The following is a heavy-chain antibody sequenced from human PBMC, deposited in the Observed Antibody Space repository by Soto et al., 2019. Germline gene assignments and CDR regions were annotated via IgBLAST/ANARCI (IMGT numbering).Heavy chain of an antibody. Sequence: QVQLVQSGAEVKKPGSSVRVSCKASGGSFNTYAISWVRQAPGLGLEWMGGIIPVFGRVTYAQKFQGRVTIPADDSTSTAYMELSRLSSDDPAIYYCADLSLGYCITTNCPPDYWGQGTLVIVSS. D-gene: IGHD2-2*01. V-gene: IGHV1-69*12. CDR1: GGSFNTYA. J-gene: IGHJ4*02. CDR3: ADLSLGYCITTNCPPDY. CDR2: IIPVFGRV.